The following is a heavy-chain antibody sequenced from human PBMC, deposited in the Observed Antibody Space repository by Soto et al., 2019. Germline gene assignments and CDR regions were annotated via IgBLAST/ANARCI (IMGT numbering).Heavy chain of an antibody. CDR2: ISGSGGST. Sequence: GGSLRLSCAASGFTFSSYAMSWVRQAPGKGLEWVSAISGSGGSTYYADSVKGRFTISRDNSKNTLYLQMNSLRAEDTAVYYCAKPPPRRYCSGGSCYKICRGQGTLVTVSS. CDR1: GFTFSSYA. V-gene: IGHV3-23*01. CDR3: AKPPPRRYCSGGSCYKIC. J-gene: IGHJ4*02. D-gene: IGHD2-15*01.